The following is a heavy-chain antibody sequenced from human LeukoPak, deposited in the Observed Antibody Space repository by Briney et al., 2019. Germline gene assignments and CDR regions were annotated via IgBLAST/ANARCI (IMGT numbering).Heavy chain of an antibody. V-gene: IGHV4-31*02. J-gene: IGHJ6*02. D-gene: IGHD3-10*01. CDR1: GFTFSSYA. CDR2: IYYSGST. CDR3: ARGSRYYYGSGSYYNVFYYYYGMDV. Sequence: LRLSCAASGFTFSSYAMSWIRQHPGKGLEWIGYIYYSGSTYYNPSLKSRVTISVDTSKNQFSLKLSSVTAADTAVYYCARGSRYYYGSGSYYNVFYYYYGMDVWGQGTTVTVSS.